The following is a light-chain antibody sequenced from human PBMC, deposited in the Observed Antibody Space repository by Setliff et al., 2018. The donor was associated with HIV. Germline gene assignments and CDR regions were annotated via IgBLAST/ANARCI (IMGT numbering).Light chain of an antibody. CDR2: EVR. Sequence: LTQPASVSGSPGQSITISCTGTSRDVGGYNYVSWYQQHPGEAPKLIIYEVRNRPSGVSSRFSGSKSGNTASLTISGLRAEDEADYYCSSYAITNTLPFGTGTKVTVL. CDR1: SRDVGGYNY. J-gene: IGLJ1*01. V-gene: IGLV2-14*01. CDR3: SSYAITNTLP.